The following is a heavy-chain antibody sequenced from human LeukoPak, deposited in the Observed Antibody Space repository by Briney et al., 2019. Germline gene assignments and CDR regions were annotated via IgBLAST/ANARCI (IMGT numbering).Heavy chain of an antibody. CDR1: GFIFSSHW. CDR2: INLDGKDK. D-gene: IGHD1-26*01. Sequence: PGGSLRLSCAASGFIFSSHWMSWVRQAPGKGLEWVANINLDGKDKNYVDSVKGRFTISRDKAKNSLYLQMNSLRAEDTAMYYCVRSGSYFSKWGQGSLVTVSS. V-gene: IGHV3-7*01. J-gene: IGHJ4*02. CDR3: VRSGSYFSK.